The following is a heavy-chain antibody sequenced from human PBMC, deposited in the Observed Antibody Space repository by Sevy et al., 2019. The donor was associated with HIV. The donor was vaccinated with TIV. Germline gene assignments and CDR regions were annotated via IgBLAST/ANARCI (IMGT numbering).Heavy chain of an antibody. CDR1: GFTFSSYW. D-gene: IGHD3-16*02. CDR2: IKQDGSEK. CDR3: ASHYVWGSYRYTYYFDY. V-gene: IGHV3-7*03. Sequence: GGSLRLSCAASGFTFSSYWMSWVRQAPGKGLEWVANIKQDGSEKYYVDSVKGRFTIPRDNAKNSLYLQMNSLRAEDTAVYYCASHYVWGSYRYTYYFDYWGQGTLVTVSS. J-gene: IGHJ4*02.